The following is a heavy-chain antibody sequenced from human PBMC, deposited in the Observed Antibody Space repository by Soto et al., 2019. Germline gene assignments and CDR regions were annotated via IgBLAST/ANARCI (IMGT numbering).Heavy chain of an antibody. CDR2: IKQDGSEK. D-gene: IGHD3-10*01. V-gene: IGHV3-7*01. J-gene: IGHJ4*02. CDR1: GFTFSSYW. Sequence: GGSLRLSCAASGFTFSSYWMSWVRQAPGKGLEWVANIKQDGSEKYYVDSVKGRFTISRDNAKNSLYLQMNSLRAEDTAVYYCARGLMWFGRRRFDYWGQGTLVTVSS. CDR3: ARGLMWFGRRRFDY.